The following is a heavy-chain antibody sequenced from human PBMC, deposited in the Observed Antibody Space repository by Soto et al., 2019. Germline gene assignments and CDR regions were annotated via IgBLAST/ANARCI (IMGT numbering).Heavy chain of an antibody. D-gene: IGHD2-21*02. Sequence: EVQLVESGGGLVQPGGSLRLSCAASGFTFSSYDMHWVRQATGKGLEWVSAIGTAGDTYYPGSVKGRFTISRENAKNSLYLQMNSLRAEDTAVYYCARARGVSDGGAFDIWGQGTMVTVSS. J-gene: IGHJ3*02. V-gene: IGHV3-13*01. CDR2: IGTAGDT. CDR1: GFTFSSYD. CDR3: ARARGVSDGGAFDI.